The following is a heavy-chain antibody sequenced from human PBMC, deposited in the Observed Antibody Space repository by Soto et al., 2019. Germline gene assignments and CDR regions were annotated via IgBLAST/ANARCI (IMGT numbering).Heavy chain of an antibody. CDR2: ISSASSET. V-gene: IGHV3-21*01. CDR1: GFTFSRVS. J-gene: IGHJ4*02. CDR3: ARVAY. Sequence: PGGSLRLSCEASGFTFSRVSMNWVRRVPGKGLEWVASISSASSETWYADSVKGRFIISRDNAQNSLFLQMNTLRPEDSAIYYRARVAYWGPGTQVTVSS.